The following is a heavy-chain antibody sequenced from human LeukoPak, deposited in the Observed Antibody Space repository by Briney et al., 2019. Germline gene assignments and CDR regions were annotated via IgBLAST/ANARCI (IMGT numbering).Heavy chain of an antibody. CDR1: GGTFSSYA. CDR2: IIPIFGTA. J-gene: IGHJ3*02. V-gene: IGHV1-69*13. CDR3: ARAMTDLDAFDI. D-gene: IGHD2-21*02. Sequence: SVKVSCKASGGTFSSYAISWVRQAPGQGLEWMGGIIPIFGTANYAQKFQGRVTITADESTSTAYMELSSLRSEDTAVYYCARAMTDLDAFDIWGQGTMVTVSS.